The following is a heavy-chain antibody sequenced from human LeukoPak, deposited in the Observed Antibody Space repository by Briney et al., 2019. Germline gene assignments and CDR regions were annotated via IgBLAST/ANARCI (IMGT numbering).Heavy chain of an antibody. J-gene: IGHJ4*02. D-gene: IGHD4-17*01. V-gene: IGHV3-21*01. CDR2: ITSSSAYI. CDR1: GFIFSSYT. CDR3: ARDPNDNGDND. Sequence: GGSLRLSCAASGFIFSSYTMNWVRQAPGKGLEWVSSITSSSAYIYYADSVKGRFTIPRDNAKNSLYLQMNSLRAEDTAVYYCARDPNDNGDNDWGQGTLVTVSS.